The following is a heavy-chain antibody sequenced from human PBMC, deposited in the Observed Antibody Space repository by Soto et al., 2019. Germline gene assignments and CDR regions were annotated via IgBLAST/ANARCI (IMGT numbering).Heavy chain of an antibody. CDR3: ARTTQYYYDSSGYYYSYGMDV. V-gene: IGHV5-51*01. J-gene: IGHJ6*02. D-gene: IGHD3-22*01. CDR1: GYSFTSYW. CDR2: IYPGDSDT. Sequence: GESLKISCKGSGYSFTSYWIGWVRQVPGKGLEWMGIIYPGDSDTRYSPSFQGQVTISADKSISTAYLQWSSLKASDTAMYYCARTTQYYYDSSGYYYSYGMDVWGQGTTVTVSS.